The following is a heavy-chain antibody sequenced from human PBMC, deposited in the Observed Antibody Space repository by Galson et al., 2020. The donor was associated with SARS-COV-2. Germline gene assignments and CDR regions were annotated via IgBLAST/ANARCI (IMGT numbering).Heavy chain of an antibody. V-gene: IGHV1-69*13. J-gene: IGHJ5*02. CDR3: ASQTTGDYNWFDP. Sequence: SVKVSCKASGGTFSSYAISWVRQAPGQGLEWMGGIIPIFGTANYAQKFQGRVTITADESTSTAYMELSSLRSEDTAVYYCASQTTGDYNWFDPWGQGTLVTVSS. CDR2: IIPIFGTA. CDR1: GGTFSSYA. D-gene: IGHD7-27*01.